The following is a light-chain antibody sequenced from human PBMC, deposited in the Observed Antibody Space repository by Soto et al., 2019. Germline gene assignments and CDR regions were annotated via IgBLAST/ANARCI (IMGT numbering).Light chain of an antibody. CDR1: TGAVTSAHY. CDR2: STS. CDR3: QLFYGGAVV. Sequence: QTVVTQEPSLTVSPGGTVTLACTSSTGAVTSAHYPNWFQQKPGQTPRALIFSTSNKYSWTPVRFSGSLLGGKAALTLSGVQPDDEAAYYCQLFYGGAVVFGGGTKLTVL. V-gene: IGLV7-43*01. J-gene: IGLJ2*01.